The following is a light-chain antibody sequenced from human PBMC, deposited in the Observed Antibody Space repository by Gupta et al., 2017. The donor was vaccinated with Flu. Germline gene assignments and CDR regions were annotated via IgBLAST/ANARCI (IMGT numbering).Light chain of an antibody. Sequence: DIVMTTSPDSLAMSLGERATINSKSSHSLFYSSNNKNYLDWYQQKPGQPPRALIYWASTRESGVPDRFSGSGSGTDFTLTISSLEAEDVAVYYCQQYCSTPLTFGGGTKVEIK. CDR1: HSLFYSSNNKNY. J-gene: IGKJ4*01. V-gene: IGKV4-1*01. CDR3: QQYCSTPLT. CDR2: WAS.